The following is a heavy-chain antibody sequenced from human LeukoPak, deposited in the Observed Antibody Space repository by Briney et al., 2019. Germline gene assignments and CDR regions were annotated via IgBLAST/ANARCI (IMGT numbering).Heavy chain of an antibody. CDR3: ASLSIAARRWAFDI. J-gene: IGHJ3*02. Sequence: PSETLSLTCTVSSGSISSSSYYWGWIRQPPGKGLEWIGSIYYSGSTYYNPSLKSRVTISVDTSKNQFSLKLSSVIAADTAVYYCASLSIAARRWAFDIWGQGTMVTVSS. CDR2: IYYSGST. CDR1: SGSISSSSYY. D-gene: IGHD6-6*01. V-gene: IGHV4-39*01.